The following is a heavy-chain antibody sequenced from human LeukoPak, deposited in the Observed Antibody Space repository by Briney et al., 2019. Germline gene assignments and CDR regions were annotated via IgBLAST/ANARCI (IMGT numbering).Heavy chain of an antibody. CDR1: GFTFSSYG. V-gene: IGHV3-30*12. CDR3: ARDRDMGYSSGWTPFDY. CDR2: TSPDGGKE. D-gene: IGHD6-19*01. J-gene: IGHJ4*02. Sequence: GGSLRLSCAASGFTFSSYGMHWVRQAPGRGLEWVAVTSPDGGKEHYADSVKGRFTISRENSNSTLFLQMDSLRVDDTALYYCARDRDMGYSSGWTPFDYWGQGTLVTVSS.